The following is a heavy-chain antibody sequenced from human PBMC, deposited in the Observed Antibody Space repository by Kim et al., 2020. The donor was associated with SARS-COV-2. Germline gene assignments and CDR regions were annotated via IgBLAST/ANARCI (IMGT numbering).Heavy chain of an antibody. V-gene: IGHV3-30*18. CDR1: GFTFSSYG. J-gene: IGHJ4*02. CDR3: AKDMGWGSRPYYFDY. D-gene: IGHD1-26*01. CDR2: ISYDGSNK. Sequence: GGSLRLSCAASGFTFSSYGMHWVRQAPGKGLEWVAVISYDGSNKYYADSVKGRFTISRDNSKNTLYLQMNSLRAEDTAVYYCAKDMGWGSRPYYFDYWGQGTLVTVSS.